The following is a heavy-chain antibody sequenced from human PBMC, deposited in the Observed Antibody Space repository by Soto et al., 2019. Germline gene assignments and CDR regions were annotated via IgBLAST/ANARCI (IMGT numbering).Heavy chain of an antibody. J-gene: IGHJ4*02. CDR3: AREERHSYGYSNDY. CDR2: ISSSGSTI. Sequence: GGSLRLSCAACGFTFSSYEMNWVRQAPGKGLEWVSYISSSGSTIYYADSVKGRFTISRDNAKNSLYLQMNSLRAEDTAVYYCAREERHSYGYSNDYWGQGTLVTVSS. V-gene: IGHV3-48*03. D-gene: IGHD5-18*01. CDR1: GFTFSSYE.